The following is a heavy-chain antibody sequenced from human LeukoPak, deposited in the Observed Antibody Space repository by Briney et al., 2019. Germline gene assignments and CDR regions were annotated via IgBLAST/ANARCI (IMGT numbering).Heavy chain of an antibody. J-gene: IGHJ4*02. CDR1: GFTFSSYS. CDR2: ISSSSSTI. Sequence: GGSLRLSCAVSGFTFSSYSMNWVRQAPGKGLEWVSYISSSSSTIYYADSVKGRFTISRDNAKNSLYLQMNSLRDEDTAVYYCARVGIVVVVAATLHLDYWGQGTLVTVSS. CDR3: ARVGIVVVVAATLHLDY. V-gene: IGHV3-48*02. D-gene: IGHD2-15*01.